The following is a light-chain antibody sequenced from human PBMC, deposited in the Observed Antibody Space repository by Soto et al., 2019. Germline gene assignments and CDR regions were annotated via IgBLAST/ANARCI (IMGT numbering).Light chain of an antibody. CDR3: QQSNNWPPWT. J-gene: IGKJ1*01. CDR1: QSVSTN. Sequence: EIVMTQSPATLSVSPGERATLSCRASQSVSTNLAWYQQKPGQAPRLLFYGASTRATGIPARFSGSGSGTEFTLTISSLQSEDFAVYYCQQSNNWPPWTFGQGTKVDI. CDR2: GAS. V-gene: IGKV3-15*01.